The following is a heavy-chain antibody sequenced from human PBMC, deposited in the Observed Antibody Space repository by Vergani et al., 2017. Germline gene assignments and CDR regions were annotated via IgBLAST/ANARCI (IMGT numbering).Heavy chain of an antibody. CDR1: GFTFSSYS. D-gene: IGHD1-20*01. Sequence: EVQLVESGGGLVKPGGSLRLSCAASGFTFSSYSMNWVRQAPGKGLEWVSSISSSSSYIYYADSLKGRFTIARGNAKNSLYLQMNSLRAEDTAVYYCAREDTLTGMFDYWGQGTLVTVSS. J-gene: IGHJ4*02. CDR3: AREDTLTGMFDY. V-gene: IGHV3-21*01. CDR2: ISSSSSYI.